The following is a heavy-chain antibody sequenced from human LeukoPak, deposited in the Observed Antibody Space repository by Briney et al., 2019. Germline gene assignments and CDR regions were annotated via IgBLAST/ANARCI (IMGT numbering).Heavy chain of an antibody. D-gene: IGHD2-15*01. J-gene: IGHJ4*02. V-gene: IGHV1-69*13. CDR3: ASRDIEELPYRAVDY. CDR1: GDTFSSYA. Sequence: ASVKVSCKASGDTFSSYAISWVRQAPGQGLEWMGGIIPIFGTANYAQKFQGRVTITADESTSTAYMELSSLRSEDTAVYYCASRDIEELPYRAVDYWGQGTLVTVSS. CDR2: IIPIFGTA.